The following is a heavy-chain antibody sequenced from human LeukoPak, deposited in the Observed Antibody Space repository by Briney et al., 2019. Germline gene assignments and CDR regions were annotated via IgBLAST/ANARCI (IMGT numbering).Heavy chain of an antibody. J-gene: IGHJ4*02. V-gene: IGHV1-18*01. D-gene: IGHD3-22*01. CDR3: ARPITDYYDSSGGAPYYFDY. Sequence: ASVKVSCKASGYTFTSYGISWVRQAPGQGLEWMGWISAYNGNTNYAQKLQGRVTMTTDTSTSTAYMELRSLRSDDTAVYYCARPITDYYDSSGGAPYYFDYWGQGTLVTVSS. CDR1: GYTFTSYG. CDR2: ISAYNGNT.